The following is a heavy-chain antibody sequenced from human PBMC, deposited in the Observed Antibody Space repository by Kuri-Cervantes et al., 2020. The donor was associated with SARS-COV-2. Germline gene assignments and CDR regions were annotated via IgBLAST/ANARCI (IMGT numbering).Heavy chain of an antibody. Sequence: GGSLRLSCEASGFIFSDYAMDWVRQAPGKGLEGVANIKQDGSEKYYLDSVKGRLTISRDNAKNSLFLQMNSLRAEDTAVYYCARSRGYYDSSGQARHLIYFWGQGTQVTVSS. D-gene: IGHD3-22*01. J-gene: IGHJ4*02. CDR2: IKQDGSEK. CDR1: GFIFSDYA. V-gene: IGHV3-7*03. CDR3: ARSRGYYDSSGQARHLIYF.